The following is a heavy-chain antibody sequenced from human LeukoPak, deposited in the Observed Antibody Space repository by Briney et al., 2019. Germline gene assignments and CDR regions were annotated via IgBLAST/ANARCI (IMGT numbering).Heavy chain of an antibody. D-gene: IGHD6-13*01. V-gene: IGHV3-21*01. CDR1: GFTFSSYS. CDR2: ISSSSSYT. J-gene: IGHJ6*02. CDR3: ARDGYSSRGNYYGMDV. Sequence: GGSLRLSCAASGFTFSSYSMNWVRQAPGKGLEWVSSISSSSSYTYYADSVKGRFTISRDNAKNSLYLQMNSLRAEDTAVYYCARDGYSSRGNYYGMDVWGQGTTVTVSS.